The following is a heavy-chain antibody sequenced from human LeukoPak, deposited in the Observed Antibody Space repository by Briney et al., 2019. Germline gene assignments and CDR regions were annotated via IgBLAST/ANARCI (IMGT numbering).Heavy chain of an antibody. V-gene: IGHV3-23*01. CDR1: GFTFSTFA. J-gene: IGHJ6*03. CDR2: IFPSGGEI. CDR3: ARAVRATERYYYYMDV. Sequence: GGSLRLSCAASGFTFSTFAMIWVRQPPGKGLEWVSSIFPSGGEIHYADSVRGRFTISRDNSKSTLSLQMNSLRAEDTAVYYCARAVRATERYYYYMDVWGKGTTVTVSS. D-gene: IGHD1-26*01.